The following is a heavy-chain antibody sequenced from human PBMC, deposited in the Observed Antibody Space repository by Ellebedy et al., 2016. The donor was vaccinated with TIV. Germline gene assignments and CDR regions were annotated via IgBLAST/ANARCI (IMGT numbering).Heavy chain of an antibody. CDR3: ERRSSRNVMDV. Sequence: QTLSLTCAIPGDSVSSNSAGWTWLRQSPSRGLEWLGRTYYRYKWYNDYAVSVKSRITINPDTSKNQFSLQLNTVTPEETAVYYGERRSSRNVMDVWGQGTTVTVSS. CDR2: TYYRYKWYN. J-gene: IGHJ6*02. V-gene: IGHV6-1*01. D-gene: IGHD6-13*01. CDR1: GDSVSSNSAG.